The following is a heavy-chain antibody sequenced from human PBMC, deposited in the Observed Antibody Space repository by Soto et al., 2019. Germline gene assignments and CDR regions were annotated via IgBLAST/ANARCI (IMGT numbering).Heavy chain of an antibody. CDR1: GGSISSSNW. V-gene: IGHV4-4*02. CDR2: IYHSGST. D-gene: IGHD2-2*01. J-gene: IGHJ5*02. Sequence: NPSETLSLTCAVSGGSISSSNWWSWIRQPPGKGLEWIGDIYHSGSTYYNPSLKSRVTISVDRSKNQFSLKLSSVTAADTAVYYCARVPDRWGQGTLVTVSS. CDR3: ARVPDR.